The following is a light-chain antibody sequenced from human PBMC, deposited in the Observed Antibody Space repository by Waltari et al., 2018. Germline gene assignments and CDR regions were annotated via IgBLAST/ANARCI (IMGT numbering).Light chain of an antibody. CDR3: SSYTSTNTWV. V-gene: IGLV2-14*03. Sequence: WYQQHPAKAPKLMIFDVKKRPAGVSNRFSGAKSGNTASLTISGLQAEDEAEYHCSSYTSTNTWVFGGGTKLTVL. CDR2: DVK. J-gene: IGLJ3*02.